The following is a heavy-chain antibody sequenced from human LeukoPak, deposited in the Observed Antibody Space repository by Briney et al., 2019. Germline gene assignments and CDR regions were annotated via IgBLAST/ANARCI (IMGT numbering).Heavy chain of an antibody. CDR2: THPSGNT. CDR3: ARKAPKKGWFDP. CDR1: GGSNNSYY. J-gene: IGHJ5*02. V-gene: IGHV4-4*09. Sequence: PSETLSLSYTVSGGSNNSYYWSWIRQPPGKGLEWIGYTHPSGNTNYSPSLKSRVTISIDMSRNQFSLKLSSVTAADTAVYYCARKAPKKGWFDPWGQGTLVTVSS.